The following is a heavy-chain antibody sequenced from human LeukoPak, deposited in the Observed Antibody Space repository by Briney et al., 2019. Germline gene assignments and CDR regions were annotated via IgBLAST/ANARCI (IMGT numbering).Heavy chain of an antibody. D-gene: IGHD5-18*01. Sequence: SETLSLTCTVSVGSISSSSYYWGWIRQPPGKGLEWIGSIYYSGSTYYNPSLKSRVTISVDTSKNQFSLKLSSVTAADTAVYYCARDSVNTAMGAFDYWGQGTLVTVSS. CDR2: IYYSGST. V-gene: IGHV4-39*07. CDR1: VGSISSSSYY. J-gene: IGHJ4*02. CDR3: ARDSVNTAMGAFDY.